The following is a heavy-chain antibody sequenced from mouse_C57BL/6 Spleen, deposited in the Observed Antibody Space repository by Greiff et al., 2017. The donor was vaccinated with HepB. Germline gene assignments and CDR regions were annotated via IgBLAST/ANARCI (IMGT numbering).Heavy chain of an antibody. CDR2: INPSTGGT. V-gene: IGHV1-42*01. Sequence: EVQLQQSGPELVKPGASVKISCKASGYSFTGYYMNWVKQSPEKSLEWIGEINPSTGGTTYNQKFKAKATLTVDKSSSTAYMQLKSLTSEDSAVYYCARKELGDYDYDWFAYWGQGTLVTVSA. CDR1: GYSFTGYY. D-gene: IGHD2-4*01. J-gene: IGHJ3*01. CDR3: ARKELGDYDYDWFAY.